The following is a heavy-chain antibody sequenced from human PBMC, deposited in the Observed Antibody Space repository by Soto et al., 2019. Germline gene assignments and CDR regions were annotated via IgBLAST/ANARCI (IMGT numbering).Heavy chain of an antibody. CDR2: IYYSGST. V-gene: IGHV4-59*01. CDR1: GGSISSYY. Sequence: PSETLSLTCTVSGGSISSYYWSWIRQPPGKGLEWIGYIYYSGSTNYNPSLKSRVTISVDTSKNQFSLKLSSVTAADTAVYYCARYTTIFGQIDYWGQGTLLTVSS. J-gene: IGHJ4*01. CDR3: ARYTTIFGQIDY. D-gene: IGHD3-3*01.